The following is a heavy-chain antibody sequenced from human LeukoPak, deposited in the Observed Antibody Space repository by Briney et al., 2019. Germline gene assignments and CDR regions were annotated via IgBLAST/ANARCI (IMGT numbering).Heavy chain of an antibody. CDR2: IIPIFRTA. V-gene: IGHV1-69*01. Sequence: SVKVSCKASGGTFSNYAIHWVRQAPGQGLEWIGGIIPIFRTANYAQNLQGRVTITAADEATSTAYMELSSLRSEDTAVYYCARDTRLGYCAGGTCYFNPFDPWGQGTLVTVSS. D-gene: IGHD2-15*01. CDR3: ARDTRLGYCAGGTCYFNPFDP. CDR1: GGTFSNYA. J-gene: IGHJ5*02.